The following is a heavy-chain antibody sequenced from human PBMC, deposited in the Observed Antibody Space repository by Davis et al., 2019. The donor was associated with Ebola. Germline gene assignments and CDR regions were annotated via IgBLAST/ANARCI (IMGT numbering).Heavy chain of an antibody. CDR1: GYTFTGYY. CDR2: INPNTGDT. V-gene: IGHV1-2*06. Sequence: ASVKVSCKASGYTFTGYYMHWVRQAPGQGLEWVGRINPNTGDTNYAQKFQGRVTMTRNTSISTAYMELSSLRSEDTAVYYCARASIRYCSGGNCYSVPPGNWFDPWGQGTLVTVSS. D-gene: IGHD2-15*01. CDR3: ARASIRYCSGGNCYSVPPGNWFDP. J-gene: IGHJ5*02.